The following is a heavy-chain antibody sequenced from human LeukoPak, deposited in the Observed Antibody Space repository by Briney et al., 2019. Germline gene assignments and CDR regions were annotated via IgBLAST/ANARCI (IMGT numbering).Heavy chain of an antibody. J-gene: IGHJ4*02. CDR1: GVTFSSYG. CDR2: ISYDGSNK. Sequence: GGSLRLSCAASGVTFSSYGMHWVRQAPGKGLEWVAVISYDGSNKYYADSVKGRFTISRDNSKNTLYLQMNSLRAEDTAVYYCAESSGWGREFDYWGQGTLVTVSS. CDR3: AESSGWGREFDY. V-gene: IGHV3-30*03. D-gene: IGHD6-19*01.